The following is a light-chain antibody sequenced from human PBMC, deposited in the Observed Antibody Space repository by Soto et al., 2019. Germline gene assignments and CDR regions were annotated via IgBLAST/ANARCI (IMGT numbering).Light chain of an antibody. J-gene: IGKJ1*01. CDR1: QSVSNDF. CDR3: QHYGSSPRT. Sequence: EIVLTQSPGILSLSPGERATLSCRASQSVSNDFLAWYQQKPGQAPRLLIYGASTRATDVPDRFSGSGSGADFTLSISRLEPEDFALYYCQHYGSSPRTFGQGTKVDIK. CDR2: GAS. V-gene: IGKV3-20*01.